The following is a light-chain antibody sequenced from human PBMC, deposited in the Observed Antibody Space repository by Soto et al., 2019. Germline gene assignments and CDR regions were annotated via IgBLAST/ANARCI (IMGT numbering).Light chain of an antibody. V-gene: IGKV3-11*01. CDR3: QQRGSWPWT. CDR2: DAS. Sequence: EIVLTQSPVTLSLSPGERATLSCRASQSVSDELAWFQKKPGQAPRLLIFDASNRATGIPDRFSGSGSGTDFTLTISGLEPEDFAVYYCQQRGSWPWTFGQGTMVETK. J-gene: IGKJ1*01. CDR1: QSVSDE.